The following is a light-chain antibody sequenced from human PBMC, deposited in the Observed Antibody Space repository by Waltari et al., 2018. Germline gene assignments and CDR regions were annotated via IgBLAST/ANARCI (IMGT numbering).Light chain of an antibody. Sequence: QSALTQPPSVSKSLGQSVTISCTGTSTAIGAYSSLYWYFQHPGTAPRLLIYDGRKRPPGVSDRFSGSKSGNTASLTISGLQAEDEADYYCCAYRSDNTFLFGGGTRLTVL. CDR1: STAIGAYSS. CDR3: CAYRSDNTFL. V-gene: IGLV2-18*02. J-gene: IGLJ7*01. CDR2: DGR.